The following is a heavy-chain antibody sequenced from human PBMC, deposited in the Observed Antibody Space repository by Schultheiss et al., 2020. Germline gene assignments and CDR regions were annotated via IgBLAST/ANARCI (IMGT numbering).Heavy chain of an antibody. V-gene: IGHV3-33*05. CDR2: ISYDVGNK. CDR3: AREASIAGDNGMDV. D-gene: IGHD6-6*01. J-gene: IGHJ6*02. Sequence: GGSLRLSCAASGFTFSSYGMHWVRQAPGKGLEWVAVISYDVGNKYYADSVKGRFTISRDNAKNSLYLQMNSLRAEDTAVYYCAREASIAGDNGMDVWGQGTTVTGSS. CDR1: GFTFSSYG.